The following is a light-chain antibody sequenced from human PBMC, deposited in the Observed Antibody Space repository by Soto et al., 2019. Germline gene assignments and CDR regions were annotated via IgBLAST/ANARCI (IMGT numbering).Light chain of an antibody. Sequence: EIVLTPSPGTLSLSPGERATLSCRASQSVSSNVAWYQQTPGQAPRLLIYSVSTRAAGIPARFSGSGSGTEFTLTINSLQAEDFAIYYCQQYNKWPPWTFGQGTKVDIK. J-gene: IGKJ1*01. V-gene: IGKV3-15*01. CDR3: QQYNKWPPWT. CDR2: SVS. CDR1: QSVSSN.